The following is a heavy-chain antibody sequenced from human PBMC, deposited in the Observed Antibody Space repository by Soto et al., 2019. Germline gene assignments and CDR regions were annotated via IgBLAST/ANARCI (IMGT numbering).Heavy chain of an antibody. CDR3: AKDLIYRKYYYYYGMDA. CDR1: GFTFSSYG. Sequence: XESLRLSCAASGFTFSSYGMHWVRQAPGKGLEWVAVISYDVSNKYYADSVKGRFTISRDNSKNTLYLQMNSLRAEDTAVYYCAKDLIYRKYYYYYGMDAWGQGTTVTV. D-gene: IGHD2-21*01. CDR2: ISYDVSNK. V-gene: IGHV3-30*18. J-gene: IGHJ6*02.